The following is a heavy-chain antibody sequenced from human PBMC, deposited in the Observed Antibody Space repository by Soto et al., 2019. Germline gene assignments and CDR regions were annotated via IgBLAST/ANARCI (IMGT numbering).Heavy chain of an antibody. V-gene: IGHV1-18*01. CDR2: ISAYNGNT. J-gene: IGHJ4*02. CDR1: GYTFTSYG. Sequence: QVQLVQSGAEVKKPGASVKVSCKSSGYTFTSYGISWVRQAPGQGLEWMGWISAYNGNTNYAQKLQGRVTMTTDTSTSTGYMELRSLRSDDTAVYYCARRLSKYSSGWYTEMDYWGQGTLVTVSS. D-gene: IGHD6-19*01. CDR3: ARRLSKYSSGWYTEMDY.